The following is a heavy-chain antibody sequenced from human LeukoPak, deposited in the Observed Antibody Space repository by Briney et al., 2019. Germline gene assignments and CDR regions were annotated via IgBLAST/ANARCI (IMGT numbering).Heavy chain of an antibody. CDR2: IYYSGST. CDR1: GGSISSSSYY. V-gene: IGHV4-61*05. D-gene: IGHD1-26*01. J-gene: IGHJ3*02. Sequence: SETLSLTCTVSGGSISSSSYYWGWIRQPPGKGLEWIGYIYYSGSTNYNPSLKSRVTISVDTSKNQFSLKLSSVTAADTAVYYCASHKSGDAFDIWGQGTMVTVSS. CDR3: ASHKSGDAFDI.